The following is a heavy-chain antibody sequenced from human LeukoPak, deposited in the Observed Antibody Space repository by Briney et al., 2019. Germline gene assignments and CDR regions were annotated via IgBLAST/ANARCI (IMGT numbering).Heavy chain of an antibody. CDR1: GFTFSTYG. CDR3: ARPGTETGPFDY. Sequence: DPGGSLRLSCAASGFTFSTYGMHWVRQAPGKGLEWVAVISYDESNKYYADSVKGRFTISRDNAKNSLYLQMNSLRAEDTAVYYCARPGTETGPFDYWGQGTLVTVSS. CDR2: ISYDESNK. J-gene: IGHJ4*02. V-gene: IGHV3-30*03. D-gene: IGHD1-1*01.